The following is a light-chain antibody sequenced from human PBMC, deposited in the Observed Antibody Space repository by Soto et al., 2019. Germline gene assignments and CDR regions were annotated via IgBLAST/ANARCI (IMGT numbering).Light chain of an antibody. CDR1: QSVSSN. J-gene: IGKJ5*01. CDR3: QQYNNWPPT. CDR2: GAF. V-gene: IGKV3-15*01. Sequence: EIVMTQSPATLSVSPGERATLSCRASQSVSSNLAWYQQKPGQAPRLLIYGAFTRPTGISARFSGSGSGTEFTLTISSLQSEDFAVYYCQQYNNWPPTFGQGTRLEIK.